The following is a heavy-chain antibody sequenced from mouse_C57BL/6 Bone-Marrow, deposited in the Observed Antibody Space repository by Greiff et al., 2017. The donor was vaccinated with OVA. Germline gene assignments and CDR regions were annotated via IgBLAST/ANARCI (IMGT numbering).Heavy chain of an antibody. D-gene: IGHD3-1*01. CDR1: GYTFTNYW. Sequence: QVQLKQSGAELVRPGTSVKMSCKASGYTFTNYWIGWAKQRPGHGLEWIGDIYPGGGYTNYNEKFKGKAKLTAVTSASTAYMELSSLTNEDSAVYYCTSLGLDYWGQGTTLTVSS. V-gene: IGHV1-63*01. J-gene: IGHJ2*01. CDR2: IYPGGGYT. CDR3: TSLGLDY.